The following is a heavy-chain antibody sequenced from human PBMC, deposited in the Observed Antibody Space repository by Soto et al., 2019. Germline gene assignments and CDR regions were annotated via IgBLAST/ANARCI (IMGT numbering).Heavy chain of an antibody. CDR3: ARDSYNWNPLDAFDI. Sequence: GASVKVSCKASGYTFTSYGISWVRQAPGQGLEWMGWISAYNGNTNYAQKLQGRVTMTTDTSTSTAYMELRSLRSDGTAVYYCARDSYNWNPLDAFDIWGQGTMVTVSS. CDR1: GYTFTSYG. J-gene: IGHJ3*02. D-gene: IGHD1-20*01. CDR2: ISAYNGNT. V-gene: IGHV1-18*01.